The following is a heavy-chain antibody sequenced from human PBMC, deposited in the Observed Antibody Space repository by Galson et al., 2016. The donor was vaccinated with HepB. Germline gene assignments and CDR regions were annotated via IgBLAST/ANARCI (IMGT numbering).Heavy chain of an antibody. CDR3: AREKLGGFDSYDY. Sequence: SLRLSCAASGFNFSTYAMHWVRQAPGKGLEWMAVIVYDGMHKYYADSVKGRFTISRDNSKNTLYLRMDSLRAEDTAVYFCAREKLGGFDSYDYWGQGTLVTVAS. CDR2: IVYDGMHK. J-gene: IGHJ4*02. V-gene: IGHV3-30*04. CDR1: GFNFSTYA. D-gene: IGHD5-12*01.